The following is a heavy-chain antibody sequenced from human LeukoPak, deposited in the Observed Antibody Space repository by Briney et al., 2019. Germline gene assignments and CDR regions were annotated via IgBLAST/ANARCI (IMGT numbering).Heavy chain of an antibody. CDR3: ARGEYSSSWDHYYFDY. Sequence: ASVKVSCKASGYTFTSYGISWVRQAPGQGLEWMGWISAYSGGTNYAQTFQGRVTMTRDTSITTAYLEVSSLRSDDTAVYYCARGEYSSSWDHYYFDYWGQGTLVTVSS. CDR2: ISAYSGGT. CDR1: GYTFTSYG. V-gene: IGHV1-18*01. D-gene: IGHD6-13*01. J-gene: IGHJ4*02.